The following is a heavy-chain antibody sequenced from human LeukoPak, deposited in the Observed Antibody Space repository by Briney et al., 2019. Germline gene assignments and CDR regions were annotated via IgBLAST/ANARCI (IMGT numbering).Heavy chain of an antibody. Sequence: PGGSLRLSCAASGFTFSTCEMNWVRQAPGKGLEWVSSISSSSSYIYYADSVKGRFTISRDNAKNSLYLQMNSLRAEDTAVYYCARDMSIVGATILDYWGQGTLVTVSS. CDR2: ISSSSSYI. J-gene: IGHJ4*02. D-gene: IGHD1-26*01. CDR1: GFTFSTCE. CDR3: ARDMSIVGATILDY. V-gene: IGHV3-21*01.